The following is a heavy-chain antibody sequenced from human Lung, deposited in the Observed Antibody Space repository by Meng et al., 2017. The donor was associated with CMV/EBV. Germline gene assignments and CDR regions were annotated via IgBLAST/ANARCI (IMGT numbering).Heavy chain of an antibody. Sequence: ASVKVSCKASGYTFTSYDINWVRQATGQGLEWMGWMNPNSGNTAYAPKFQGRLTMTRNTSINTAYMDLSRLRSEETAIYYCTRGRGFTHKGNWFDPWGQGTLVTVSS. D-gene: IGHD3-22*01. CDR3: TRGRGFTHKGNWFDP. CDR2: MNPNSGNT. V-gene: IGHV1-8*01. CDR1: GYTFTSYD. J-gene: IGHJ5*02.